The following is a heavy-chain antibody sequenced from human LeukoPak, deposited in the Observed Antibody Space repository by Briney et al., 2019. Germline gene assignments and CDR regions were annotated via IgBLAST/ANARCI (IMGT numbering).Heavy chain of an antibody. D-gene: IGHD3-22*01. J-gene: IGHJ1*01. CDR3: ASARESCIGSTCYEYFHH. Sequence: PGGSLRLSCAASGFTVTTKTMAWVRQAPGRGLEWVSVFYSPGSTYYADSVHGRFTISRDTSLNTSFLQMNSLRVEDTAVYYCASARESCIGSTCYEYFHHWGQGTPLRVSS. V-gene: IGHV3-53*01. CDR1: GFTVTTKT. CDR2: FYSPGST.